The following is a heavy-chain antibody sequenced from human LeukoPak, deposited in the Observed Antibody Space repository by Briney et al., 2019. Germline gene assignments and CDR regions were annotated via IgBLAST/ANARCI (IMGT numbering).Heavy chain of an antibody. CDR2: IYYSGST. Sequence: SETLSLTCTVSGGSISSSSYYWGWIRQPPGKGLEWIGYIYYSGSTYYNPSLKSRVTISVDTSKNQFSLKLSSVTAADTAVYYCARVGRWFFDYWGQGTLVTVSS. CDR1: GGSISSSSYY. V-gene: IGHV4-30-4*08. CDR3: ARVGRWFFDY. D-gene: IGHD4-23*01. J-gene: IGHJ4*02.